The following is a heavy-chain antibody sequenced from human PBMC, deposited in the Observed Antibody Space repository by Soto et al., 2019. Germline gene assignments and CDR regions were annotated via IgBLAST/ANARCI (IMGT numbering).Heavy chain of an antibody. CDR2: ISSSSSTI. D-gene: IGHD6-19*01. CDR3: ARGGKWLATDY. J-gene: IGHJ4*02. CDR1: GFTFSSYS. Sequence: PGGSLRLSCAASGFTFSSYSMNWVRQAPGKGLEWVSYISSSSSTIYYADSVKGRFTISRDNAKNSLYLQMNSLRAEDTAVYYCARGGKWLATDYWGQGTLVTVSS. V-gene: IGHV3-48*01.